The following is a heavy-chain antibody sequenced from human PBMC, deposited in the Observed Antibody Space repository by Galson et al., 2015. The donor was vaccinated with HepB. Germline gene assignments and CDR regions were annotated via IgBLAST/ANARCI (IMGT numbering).Heavy chain of an antibody. CDR3: AIRSGSYADDAFDI. CDR1: GFTVSSNY. J-gene: IGHJ3*02. D-gene: IGHD1-26*01. Sequence: SLRLSCAASGFTVSSNYMSWVRQAPGEGLEWVSVIYSGGSTYYADSVKGRFTISRDNSKNTLYLQMNSLRAEDTAVYYCAIRSGSYADDAFDIWGQGTMVTVSS. CDR2: IYSGGST. V-gene: IGHV3-53*01.